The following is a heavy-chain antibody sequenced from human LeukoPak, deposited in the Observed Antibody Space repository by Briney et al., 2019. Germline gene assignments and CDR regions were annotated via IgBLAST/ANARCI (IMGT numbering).Heavy chain of an antibody. CDR2: MYYSGST. V-gene: IGHV4-39*01. J-gene: IGHJ6*03. CDR3: ASLQSVTSTFFSRSPPTYYYYMDV. D-gene: IGHD2-2*01. CDR1: GGSISRSSYY. Sequence: SETLSLACTVSGGSISRSSYYWGWIRQPPGKGLEWIGTMYYSGSTYYNPSPKSRVAISADTSKNRFSLKLSSVAAADTAVYYCASLQSVTSTFFSRSPPTYYYYMDVWGKGTTVTVSS.